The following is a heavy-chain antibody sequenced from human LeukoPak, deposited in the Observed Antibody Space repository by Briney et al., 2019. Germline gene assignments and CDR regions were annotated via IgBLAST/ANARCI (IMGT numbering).Heavy chain of an antibody. CDR2: IYYSGST. V-gene: IGHV4-30-4*01. D-gene: IGHD3-10*01. CDR1: GGSISSGDYY. Sequence: SETLSLTCTVSGGSISSGDYYWSWIRQPPGKGLEWIGYIYYSGSTYYNPSLKSRVTISVDTSKNQFSLKLSSVTAADTAVYYCARVSIVLLWFGKSSGPNYFDYWGQGTLVTVSS. CDR3: ARVSIVLLWFGKSSGPNYFDY. J-gene: IGHJ4*02.